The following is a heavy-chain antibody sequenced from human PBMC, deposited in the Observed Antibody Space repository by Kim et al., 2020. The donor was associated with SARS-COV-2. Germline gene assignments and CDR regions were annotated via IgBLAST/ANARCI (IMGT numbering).Heavy chain of an antibody. V-gene: IGHV3-23*01. Sequence: GSLILSCAASGFTFSGYGMSWVRQAPGKGLEWVSAVSDTGADRNYANSVKGRFTISRDNSKNTLYLQMNSLRDEDTAVYYCAKRLGPTTPNFDYWGQGTLVTVSS. CDR1: GFTFSGYG. CDR3: AKRLGPTTPNFDY. D-gene: IGHD1-26*01. J-gene: IGHJ4*02. CDR2: VSDTGADR.